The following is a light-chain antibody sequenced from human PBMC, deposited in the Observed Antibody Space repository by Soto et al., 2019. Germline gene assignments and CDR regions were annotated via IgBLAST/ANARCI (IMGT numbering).Light chain of an antibody. CDR1: RSASDW. CDR2: KAS. J-gene: IGKJ1*01. V-gene: IGKV1-5*03. Sequence: DIQMTQSPSALSASVGDRVTITCRASRSASDWLAWYQQRPGEAPRMLISKASTLESGVPSRFNGSGSGTHFTLTITSLQPDDSATYYCQKYNSYSATFGQGTKVDIK. CDR3: QKYNSYSAT.